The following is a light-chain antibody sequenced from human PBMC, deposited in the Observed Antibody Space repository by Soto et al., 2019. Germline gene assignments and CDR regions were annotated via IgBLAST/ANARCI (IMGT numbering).Light chain of an antibody. CDR2: DAS. CDR1: QSVNSN. Sequence: EIVMTQSPATLYASPGERATLSCRASQSVNSNLAWYRQKPGQAPRLLISDASTRATGVPARFSGSGSGTEFTLTISSLQSEDSGIYYCQQYNFWPPLTFGGGTKVEIK. CDR3: QQYNFWPPLT. J-gene: IGKJ4*01. V-gene: IGKV3-15*01.